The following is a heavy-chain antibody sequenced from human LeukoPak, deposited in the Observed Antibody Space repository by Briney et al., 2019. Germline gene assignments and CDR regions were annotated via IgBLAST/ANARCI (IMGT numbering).Heavy chain of an antibody. D-gene: IGHD2-15*01. CDR1: GYTFTSYD. CDR3: ARAGYCSGGSCYTFGY. Sequence: ASVKVSFKASGYTFTSYDINWVRQATGQGLEWMGWMNPNSGNTGYAQKFQGRVTITRNTSISTAYMELSSLRSEDTAVYYCARAGYCSGGSCYTFGYWGQGTLVTVSS. CDR2: MNPNSGNT. V-gene: IGHV1-8*03. J-gene: IGHJ4*02.